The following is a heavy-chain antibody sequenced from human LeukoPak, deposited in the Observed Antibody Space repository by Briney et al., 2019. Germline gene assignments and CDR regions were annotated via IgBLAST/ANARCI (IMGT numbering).Heavy chain of an antibody. J-gene: IGHJ1*01. D-gene: IGHD4-23*01. V-gene: IGHV3-21*01. CDR2: ISSSSNNI. CDR3: VYGGGYFQH. CDR1: GFTFSSYS. Sequence: PGGSLRLSCAASGFTFSSYSMDWVRQAPGKGLEWVSSISSSSNNIYYADSVKGRFTISRDNGKNSLYLLMNSLRVEDTAVYYCVYGGGYFQHWGQGTLVTVSS.